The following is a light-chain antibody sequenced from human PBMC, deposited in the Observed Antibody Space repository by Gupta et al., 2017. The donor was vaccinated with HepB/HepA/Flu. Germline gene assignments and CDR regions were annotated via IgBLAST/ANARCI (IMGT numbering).Light chain of an antibody. CDR1: QSISNH. V-gene: IGKV1-39*01. CDR3: QQSYGAPYR. CDR2: AAS. Sequence: DIVMTQSPSSLPASVGDRVTISCRASQSISNHLNWYQQRPGKAPNPLFYAASNVHSGFPSRFLGSGSATDFTLPISSRRPEELASYYGQQSYGAPYRFGQGTRLEIK. J-gene: IGKJ2*03.